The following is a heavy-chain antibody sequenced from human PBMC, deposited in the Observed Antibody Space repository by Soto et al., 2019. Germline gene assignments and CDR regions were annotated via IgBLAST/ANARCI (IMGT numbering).Heavy chain of an antibody. D-gene: IGHD2-2*03. CDR2: IKTKTDGGTT. CDR1: GFTFSNTW. CDR3: ATVMDRRGYGMDV. J-gene: IGHJ6*02. V-gene: IGHV3-15*07. Sequence: EMQLVESGGGLVKPGGSLRLSCAASGFTFSNTWMNWVRQAPGKGLEWVGRIKTKTDGGTTDDAAPVKGRFTISRDDSKNTLYLQMNSLKTEVPAVYYCATVMDRRGYGMDVWGQGTTVTVSS.